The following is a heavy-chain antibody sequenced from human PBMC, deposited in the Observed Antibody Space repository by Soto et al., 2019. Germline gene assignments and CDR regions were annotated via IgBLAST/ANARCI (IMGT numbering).Heavy chain of an antibody. CDR2: IYWNDDK. CDR1: GFSLSTSGVG. J-gene: IGHJ5*02. Sequence: SGPTLVNPTQPLTLTCTFSGFSLSTSGVGVGWIRQPPGKALEWLALIYWNDDKRYSPSLKSRLTITKDTSKNQVVLTMTNMDPVDTATYYCAHRRGYDFWSGYYQSWSDTGGQGTLVTVSS. D-gene: IGHD3-3*01. CDR3: AHRRGYDFWSGYYQSWSDT. V-gene: IGHV2-5*01.